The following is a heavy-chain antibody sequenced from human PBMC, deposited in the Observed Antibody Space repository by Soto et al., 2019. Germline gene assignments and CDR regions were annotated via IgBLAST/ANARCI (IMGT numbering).Heavy chain of an antibody. J-gene: IGHJ6*02. D-gene: IGHD3-3*01. Sequence: ASVKVSCKASGYTFTSYYMHWVRQAPGQGLEWMGIINPSGGSTSYAQKFQGRVTMTRDTSTSTVYMELSSLRSEDTAVYYCARDITNTIFGVVNYYGMDVWGQGTTVTVSS. V-gene: IGHV1-46*01. CDR1: GYTFTSYY. CDR3: ARDITNTIFGVVNYYGMDV. CDR2: INPSGGST.